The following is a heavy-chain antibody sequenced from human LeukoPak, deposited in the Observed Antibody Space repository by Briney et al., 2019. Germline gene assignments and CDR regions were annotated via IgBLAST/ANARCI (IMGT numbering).Heavy chain of an antibody. CDR2: IRYDGTNK. Sequence: GGSLRLSCVASGFTFRTYGMHWVRQAPGKGLEWVAFIRYDGTNKYYADSVRGRFTISRDNSKNTLFLQMNSLRTEDTAVYYCARLIRHSDYMDVWGKGTTVTISS. CDR1: GFTFRTYG. J-gene: IGHJ6*03. V-gene: IGHV3-30*02. D-gene: IGHD3-16*01. CDR3: ARLIRHSDYMDV.